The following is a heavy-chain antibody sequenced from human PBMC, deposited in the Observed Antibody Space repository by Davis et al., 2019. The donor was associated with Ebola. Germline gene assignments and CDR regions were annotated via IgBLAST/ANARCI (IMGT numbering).Heavy chain of an antibody. V-gene: IGHV5-51*01. Sequence: GESLKISCKGSGYSFTSYWIGWVRQMPGKGLEWMGIIYPGDSDTRYSPSFQGQVTISADKSISTAYLQWSSLKASDTAMYYCARGLTVVIAAATADAFDVWGQGTMVAVSS. CDR2: IYPGDSDT. CDR1: GYSFTSYW. D-gene: IGHD2-15*01. CDR3: ARGLTVVIAAATADAFDV. J-gene: IGHJ3*01.